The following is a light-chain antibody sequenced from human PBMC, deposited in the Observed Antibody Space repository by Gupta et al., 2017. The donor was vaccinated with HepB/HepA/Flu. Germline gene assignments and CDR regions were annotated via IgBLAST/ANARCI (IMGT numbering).Light chain of an antibody. Sequence: QARLTQPPSLSKHLRHTATLTCTGNSNDVGNEGAAWLQQRQGHPPKLLFTRDNSRPSGISEGLSASRSGNTASLSISGLQHEDEADYYCSAWDTSLKSYVFGTGAKVTVL. CDR2: RDN. V-gene: IGLV10-54*01. J-gene: IGLJ1*01. CDR1: SNDVGNEG. CDR3: SAWDTSLKSYV.